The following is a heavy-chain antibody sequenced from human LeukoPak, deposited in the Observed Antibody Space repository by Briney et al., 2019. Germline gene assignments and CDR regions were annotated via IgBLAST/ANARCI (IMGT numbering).Heavy chain of an antibody. V-gene: IGHV5-51*01. CDR1: GYSFTTYW. D-gene: IGHD1-14*01. CDR3: ARQPENHFKDY. CDR2: IYPGDSDT. Sequence: GESLKISCKGSGYSFTTYWIGWVRQMSGKGLEWMGIIYPGDSDTRYSPSFQGQVTISADKSISTAYLQWSSLKASDTAMYYCARQPENHFKDYWGQGTLVTVSS. J-gene: IGHJ4*02.